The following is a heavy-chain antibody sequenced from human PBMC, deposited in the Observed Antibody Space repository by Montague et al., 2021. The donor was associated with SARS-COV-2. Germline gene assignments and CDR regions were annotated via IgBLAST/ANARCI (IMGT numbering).Heavy chain of an antibody. CDR3: VGDDYNPLDGY. Sequence: TLSLTCTVSGGAINSGDFYWSWIRQPAGKGLEWIGRIYFTGSTKYNPSLKSRVTMSIDTAKCQFSLKLSSVTAADTGVYYCVGDDYNPLDGYWGQGTLVTVSS. CDR1: GGAINSGDFY. V-gene: IGHV4-61*02. J-gene: IGHJ4*02. CDR2: IYFTGST. D-gene: IGHD4/OR15-4a*01.